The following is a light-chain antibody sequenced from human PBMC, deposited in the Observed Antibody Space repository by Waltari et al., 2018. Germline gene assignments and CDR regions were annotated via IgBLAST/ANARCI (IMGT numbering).Light chain of an antibody. CDR3: QQYNNWWT. CDR1: QSVSSN. V-gene: IGKV3-15*01. CDR2: GAS. J-gene: IGKJ1*01. Sequence: VMTPSTATLSVSPGERATLSCRASQSVSSNLAWYQQKPGQAPRLLIYGASTRATGIPARFSGTGSGTEFTLSISSLQSEDVAVYYCQQYNNWWTFGQGTKVEIK.